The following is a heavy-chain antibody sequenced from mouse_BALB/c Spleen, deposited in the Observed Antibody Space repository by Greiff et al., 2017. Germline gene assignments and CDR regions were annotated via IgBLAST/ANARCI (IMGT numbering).Heavy chain of an antibody. Sequence: EVQRVESGPSLVKPSQTLSLTCSVTGDSITSGYWNWIRKFPGNKLEYMGYISYSGSTYYNPSLKSRISITRDTSKNQYYLQLNSVTTEDTATYYCARFGSYLYYFDYWGQGTTLTVSS. J-gene: IGHJ2*01. D-gene: IGHD2-12*01. CDR3: ARFGSYLYYFDY. CDR1: GDSITSGY. CDR2: ISYSGST. V-gene: IGHV3-8*02.